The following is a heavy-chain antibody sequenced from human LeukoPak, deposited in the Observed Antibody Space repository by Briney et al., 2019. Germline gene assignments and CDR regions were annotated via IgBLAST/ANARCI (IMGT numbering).Heavy chain of an antibody. CDR2: INPNSGGT. CDR3: AAVPNANAWYWDDAFDI. V-gene: IGHV1-2*02. Sequence: ASVKVSCKASGYTFIDYYMHWVRQAPGQGLEWMGWINPNSGGTDYAQKFQGRVTMTRDTSIDTAYMELSRLTSDDTAVYYCAAVPNANAWYWDDAFDIWGQGTMVTVSS. CDR1: GYTFIDYY. J-gene: IGHJ3*02. D-gene: IGHD2-8*02.